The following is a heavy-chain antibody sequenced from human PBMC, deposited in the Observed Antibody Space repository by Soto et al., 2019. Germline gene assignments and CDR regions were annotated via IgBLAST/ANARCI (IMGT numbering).Heavy chain of an antibody. V-gene: IGHV4-31*03. CDR3: ARMYSSGSGWFHP. CDR1: GYSITAGGYY. J-gene: IGHJ5*02. D-gene: IGHD6-19*01. CDR2: FYSSGSI. Sequence: PSETLSLTCFVSGYSITAGGYYWSWIRNHPGKGLEWIGSFYSSGSIIYNPSLRSRVSISGDTSSNQFSMSLTSVTAADTARYYCARMYSSGSGWFHPWGQGTLVTVSS.